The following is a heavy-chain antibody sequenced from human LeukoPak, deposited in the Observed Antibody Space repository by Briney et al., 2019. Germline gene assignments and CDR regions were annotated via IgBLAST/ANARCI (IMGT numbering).Heavy chain of an antibody. D-gene: IGHD3-16*01. V-gene: IGHV3-23*01. CDR3: ARDLGEWGRVDD. Sequence: GGSLRLSCTVSGFTFSSFPMGWVRQAPGKGLDWVSAINGGGSNTYYADSVKGRFTISRDNSKNTLYLQMNSLTAEDTAVYYCARDLGEWGRVDDWGQGTLVTVSS. CDR1: GFTFSSFP. J-gene: IGHJ4*02. CDR2: INGGGSNT.